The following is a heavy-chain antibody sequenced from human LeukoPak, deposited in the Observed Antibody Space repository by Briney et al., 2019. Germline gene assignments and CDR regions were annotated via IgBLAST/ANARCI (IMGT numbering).Heavy chain of an antibody. D-gene: IGHD1-26*01. CDR3: AKDVGKWESLHFFDY. CDR1: GFTFSTNA. CDR2: ISGSGAST. Sequence: GGSLRLSCLASGFTFSTNAMSWVRQAPGKGLEWISGISGSGASTYYADSVTGRFTISRDNSRNTLYLQMNSLRGDDTAVYYCAKDVGKWESLHFFDYWGQGTLVTVSS. V-gene: IGHV3-23*01. J-gene: IGHJ4*02.